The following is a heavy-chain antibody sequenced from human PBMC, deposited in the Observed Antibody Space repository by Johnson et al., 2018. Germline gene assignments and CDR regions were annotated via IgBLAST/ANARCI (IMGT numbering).Heavy chain of an antibody. D-gene: IGHD3/OR15-3a*01. CDR2: TRDKAHGYTT. CDR1: GFRFSDYY. CDR3: AVILSSDDMDV. V-gene: IGHV3-72*01. Sequence: EVQLVETGGGLVQPGGSLRLSCAASGFRFSDYYMDWVRQAPGKGLEWVGRTRDKAHGYTTEYAASVKGRFTISRDESENSLHLQMNSLQTEDTAVYYWAVILSSDDMDVWGQGTTVTVSS. J-gene: IGHJ6*02.